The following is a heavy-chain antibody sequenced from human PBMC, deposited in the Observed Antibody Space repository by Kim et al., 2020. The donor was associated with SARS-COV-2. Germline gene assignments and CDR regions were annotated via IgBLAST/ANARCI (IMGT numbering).Heavy chain of an antibody. Sequence: GGSLRLSCAASGFTFDDYAMHWVRQAPRKGLEWVSGISWNSGSIGYADSVKGRFTISRDNAKNSLYLQMNSLRAEDTALYYCAKDRNYYDSSGGAFDIWGQGTMVTVSS. V-gene: IGHV3-9*01. D-gene: IGHD3-22*01. CDR1: GFTFDDYA. CDR2: ISWNSGSI. J-gene: IGHJ3*02. CDR3: AKDRNYYDSSGGAFDI.